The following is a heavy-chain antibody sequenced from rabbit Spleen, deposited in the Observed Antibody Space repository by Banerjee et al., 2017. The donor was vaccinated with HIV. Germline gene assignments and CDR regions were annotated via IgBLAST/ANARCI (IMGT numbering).Heavy chain of an antibody. CDR3: ARSYAGYAVDGVATFDL. D-gene: IGHD6-1*01. CDR2: IDPVFGIT. V-gene: IGHV1S47*01. Sequence: QEQLVESGGGLVQPGESLKLSCKASGFDFSSYGVSWVRQAPGKGLEWIGYIDPVFGITYYANWVNGRFSISRENAQNTVFLQMTSLTAADTATYFCARSYAGYAVDGVATFDLWGQGTLVTVS. J-gene: IGHJ4*01. CDR1: GFDFSSYG.